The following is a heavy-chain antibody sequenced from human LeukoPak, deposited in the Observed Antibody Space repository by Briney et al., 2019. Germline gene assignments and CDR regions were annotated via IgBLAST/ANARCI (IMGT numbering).Heavy chain of an antibody. Sequence: SETLSLTCTVSGGSISSGSYYWSWIRQPAGKGLEWIGEINHSGSTNYNPSLKSRVTISVDTSKNQFSLKLSSVTAADTAVYYCARMAYCTNGVCYGFDYWGQGTLVTVSS. CDR2: INHSGST. D-gene: IGHD2-8*01. V-gene: IGHV4-61*10. CDR1: GGSISSGSYY. CDR3: ARMAYCTNGVCYGFDY. J-gene: IGHJ4*02.